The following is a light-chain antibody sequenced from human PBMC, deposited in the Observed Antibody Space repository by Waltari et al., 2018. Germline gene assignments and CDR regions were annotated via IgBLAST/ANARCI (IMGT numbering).Light chain of an antibody. CDR1: SSDVGGYNY. CDR2: DVS. V-gene: IGLV2-11*01. J-gene: IGLJ2*01. CDR3: CSYAGSYTR. Sequence: QSALTQPRSVSGSPGQSVTISCTGTSSDVGGYNYVSWYQQHPGKAPKLMIYDVSKRPSGGPDRFSGAKAGNTASLAISGLQAEDEADYYCCSYAGSYTRFGGGTKLTVL.